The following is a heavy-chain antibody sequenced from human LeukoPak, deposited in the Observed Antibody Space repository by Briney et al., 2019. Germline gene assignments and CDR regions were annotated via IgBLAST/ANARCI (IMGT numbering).Heavy chain of an antibody. J-gene: IGHJ4*02. CDR2: ISWNSGSI. Sequence: PGRSPRLSCAASGFTFDDYAMHWVRQAPGKGLEWVSGISWNSGSIDYADSVKGRFTISRDNAKNSLYLEMNSLRLEDMALYLCAKEIGYYGFGTPFDYWGQGTLVTVSS. CDR1: GFTFDDYA. CDR3: AKEIGYYGFGTPFDY. V-gene: IGHV3-9*03. D-gene: IGHD3-10*01.